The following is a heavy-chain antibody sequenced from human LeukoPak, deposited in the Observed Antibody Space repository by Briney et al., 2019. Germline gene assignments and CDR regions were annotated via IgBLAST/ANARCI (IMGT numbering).Heavy chain of an antibody. J-gene: IGHJ1*01. CDR2: IYHSGST. D-gene: IGHD6-6*01. CDR1: GGSIRTYY. CDR3: ARGGAARLHFQN. V-gene: IGHV4-59*01. Sequence: SETLSLTCTVSGGSIRTYYWNWIRQPPGKGLEWIGYIYHSGSTNYNPSLQSRVTISVDTSKNQFSLNLNSVTAADTAVYYCARGGAARLHFQNWGQGTLVTVSS.